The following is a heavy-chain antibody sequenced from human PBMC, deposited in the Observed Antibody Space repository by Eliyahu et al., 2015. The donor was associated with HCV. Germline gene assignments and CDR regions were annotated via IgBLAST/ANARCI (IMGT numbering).Heavy chain of an antibody. CDR3: AREEHRDSSGYYGHFDY. D-gene: IGHD3-22*01. V-gene: IGHV3-30-3*01. CDR2: ISYDGSNK. Sequence: QVQLVESGGGVVQPGRSLXLSCAASGFXFSSYXMHWVRQAPGKGLGWVAVISYDGSNKYYADSVKGRFTISRDNSKNTLYLQMNSLRAEDTAVYYCAREEHRDSSGYYGHFDYWGQGTLVTVSS. J-gene: IGHJ4*02. CDR1: GFXFSSYX.